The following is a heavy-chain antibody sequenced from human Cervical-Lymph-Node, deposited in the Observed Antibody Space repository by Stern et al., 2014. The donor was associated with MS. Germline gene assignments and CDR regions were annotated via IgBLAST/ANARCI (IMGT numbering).Heavy chain of an antibody. D-gene: IGHD1-26*01. CDR1: GGSVSSSSYY. V-gene: IGHV4-61*01. Sequence: VQLEESGPRLVKPSETLSLICAVSGGSVSSSSYYWSWIRQPPGKGLEWIGNVHYSGRIDYNPSLKSRVTISLDTSKSHFSLKLNSVTAADTAVYYCARDQGAVDSWGQGTLVTVSS. J-gene: IGHJ4*02. CDR3: ARDQGAVDS. CDR2: VHYSGRI.